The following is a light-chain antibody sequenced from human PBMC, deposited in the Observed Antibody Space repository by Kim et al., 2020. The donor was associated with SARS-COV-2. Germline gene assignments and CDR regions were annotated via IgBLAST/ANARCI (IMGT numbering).Light chain of an antibody. V-gene: IGKV3-20*01. CDR3: QQYGSSPRT. CDR1: QSVTSTH. Sequence: EIVLTQSPGPLSLSPGERATLFCRASQSVTSTHLAWYQQKPGQAPRLLIYGASSRATGIPDRFSASGSGTNFILTISRLEPEDFAIYYCQQYGSSPRTFGQGTKVDIK. J-gene: IGKJ1*01. CDR2: GAS.